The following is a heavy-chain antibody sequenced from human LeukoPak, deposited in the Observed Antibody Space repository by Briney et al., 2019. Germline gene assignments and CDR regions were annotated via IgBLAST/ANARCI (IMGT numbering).Heavy chain of an antibody. CDR2: IYTSGST. CDR3: ARGGEYSSSSGLFDF. CDR1: GGSISSYY. J-gene: IGHJ4*02. V-gene: IGHV4-4*07. D-gene: IGHD6-6*01. Sequence: PSETLSLTCTVSGGSISSYYWSWIRQPAGKGLEWIGRIYTSGSTNYNPSLKSRVTMPVDTSKNQFSLKLSSVTAADTAVYYCARGGEYSSSSGLFDFWGQGTVATVSS.